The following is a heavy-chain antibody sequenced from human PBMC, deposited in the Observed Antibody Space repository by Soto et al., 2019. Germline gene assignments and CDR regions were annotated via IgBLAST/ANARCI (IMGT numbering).Heavy chain of an antibody. V-gene: IGHV3-23*01. CDR3: AKASDGGWPYYFDS. CDR1: GFSFNPYV. J-gene: IGHJ4*02. D-gene: IGHD2-15*01. Sequence: VHLLESGGGLVQPGGSLRLSCVGSGFSFNPYVMAWVRQAPGKGLEWVSAIRSNTAITYYPDSMRGRFTISRVNSENTIFLQMNNLRVEDSAVYFCAKASDGGWPYYFDSWGQGTLVTVSS. CDR2: IRSNTAIT.